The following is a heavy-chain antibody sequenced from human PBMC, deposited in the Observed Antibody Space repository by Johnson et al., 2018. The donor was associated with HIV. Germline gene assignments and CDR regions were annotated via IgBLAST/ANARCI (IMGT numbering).Heavy chain of an antibody. CDR2: SGSGGST. V-gene: IGHV3-23*04. CDR3: ARDAILSPGAFDI. D-gene: IGHD2-21*01. Sequence: EVQLVESGGGLIQPGGSLRLSCAASGFTVSTNYMTWVRQAPGKGLEWVSAISGSGGSTYYADSVKGRFTISRDNSKNTLYLQMNSLRAEDTAVYYCARDAILSPGAFDIWGQGTMVTVSS. J-gene: IGHJ3*02. CDR1: GFTVSTNY.